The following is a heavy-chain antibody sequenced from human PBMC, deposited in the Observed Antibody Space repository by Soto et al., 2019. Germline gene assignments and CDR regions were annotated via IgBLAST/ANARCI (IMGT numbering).Heavy chain of an antibody. J-gene: IGHJ3*02. Sequence: GGSLRLSCAASGFTFSSYAMSWVRQAPGKGLEWGSATSGSGGSTYYADSVKGRFTISRDNSKNTLYLQMNSLRAEDTAVYYCAKGPPSYYYDSSGYYYGAFDIWGQGTMVTVSS. D-gene: IGHD3-22*01. CDR1: GFTFSSYA. CDR3: AKGPPSYYYDSSGYYYGAFDI. V-gene: IGHV3-23*01. CDR2: TSGSGGST.